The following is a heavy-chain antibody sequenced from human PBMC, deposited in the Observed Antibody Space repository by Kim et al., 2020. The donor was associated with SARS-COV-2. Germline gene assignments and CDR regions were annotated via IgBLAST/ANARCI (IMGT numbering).Heavy chain of an antibody. CDR1: GFTVSSNY. CDR3: ARVTDPGWFDP. Sequence: GGSLRLSCAASGFTVSSNYMSWVRQAPGKGLEWVSVIYSGGSTYYADSAKGGFTISRDYSKNTLYLQMNSLRAEDTAVYYCARVTDPGWFDPWGQGTLVTVSS. J-gene: IGHJ5*02. V-gene: IGHV3-53*01. CDR2: IYSGGST.